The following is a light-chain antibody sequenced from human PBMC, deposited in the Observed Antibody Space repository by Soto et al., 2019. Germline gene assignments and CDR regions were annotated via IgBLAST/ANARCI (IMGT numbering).Light chain of an antibody. CDR3: CSYAGSSTYV. J-gene: IGLJ1*01. Sequence: QSVLTQPASVSGSPGQSITISCTGTSSDVGSYNLVSWYQQHPVKAPKLMIYEGSRRPSGVSNRFSGSKSGNTASLTLSGLLAEDEADYYCCSYAGSSTYVFGPGTNVTVL. V-gene: IGLV2-23*01. CDR1: SSDVGSYNL. CDR2: EGS.